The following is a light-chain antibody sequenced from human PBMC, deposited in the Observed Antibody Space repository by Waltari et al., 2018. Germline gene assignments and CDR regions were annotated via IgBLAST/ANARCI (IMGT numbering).Light chain of an antibody. CDR1: QSISNS. Sequence: EIVMTPSPPTLSVSPGERATPSCRASQSISNSLAWYQRKPGQAPRLPRYGASPRATDIPARCSGSGSGTEFTLTITSLQSEDFAVYYCHQYHNWWSFGQGTKVEIK. CDR2: GAS. V-gene: IGKV3-15*01. CDR3: HQYHNWWS. J-gene: IGKJ1*01.